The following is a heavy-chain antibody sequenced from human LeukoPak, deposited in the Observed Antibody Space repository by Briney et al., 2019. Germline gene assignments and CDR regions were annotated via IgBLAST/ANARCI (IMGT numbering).Heavy chain of an antibody. J-gene: IGHJ5*01. V-gene: IGHV4-59*01. CDR3: ARAPTVTTRVFAS. CDR2: IYYSGST. D-gene: IGHD4-17*01. Sequence: SETLSLTCTVSGGSISTYYWSWIRQPPGKGLEWIGYIYYSGSTNYNPSLKSRVTISVDTSKNQFSLKLSSVTAADTAVYYCARAPTVTTRVFASWGQGTLVTVSS. CDR1: GGSISTYY.